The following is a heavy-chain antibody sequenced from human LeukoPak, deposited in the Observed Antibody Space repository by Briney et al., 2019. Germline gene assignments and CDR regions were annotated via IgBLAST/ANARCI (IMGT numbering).Heavy chain of an antibody. CDR2: ISAYNGNT. CDR3: ARGVWDYDYVWGSYRYYFDY. CDR1: GYTFTSYG. Sequence: GASVKVSCKASGYTFTSYGISWVRQAPGQGLEWMGWISAYNGNTNYAQKLQGRVTMTTDTSTSTAYMELRSLRSDDTAVYYYARGVWDYDYVWGSYRYYFDYWGQGTLVTVSS. J-gene: IGHJ4*02. D-gene: IGHD3-16*02. V-gene: IGHV1-18*01.